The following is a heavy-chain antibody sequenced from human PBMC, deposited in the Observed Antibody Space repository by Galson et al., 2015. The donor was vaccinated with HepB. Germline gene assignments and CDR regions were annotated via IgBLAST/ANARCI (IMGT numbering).Heavy chain of an antibody. J-gene: IGHJ4*02. CDR2: ISYDGSNK. CDR3: ARGDYDILTGYPQFDY. CDR1: GFTFSSYA. V-gene: IGHV3-30-3*01. D-gene: IGHD3-9*01. Sequence: SLRLSCAASGFTFSSYAMHWVRQAPGKGLEWVAVISYDGSNKYYADSVKGRFTISRDNSKNTLYLQMNSLRAEDTAVYYCARGDYDILTGYPQFDYWGQGTLVTVSS.